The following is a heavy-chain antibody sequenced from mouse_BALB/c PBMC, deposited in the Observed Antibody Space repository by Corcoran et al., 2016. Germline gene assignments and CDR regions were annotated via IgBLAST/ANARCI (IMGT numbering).Heavy chain of an antibody. D-gene: IGHD1-1*01. CDR1: GYSFTGYT. V-gene: IGHV1-26*01. Sequence: EVQLQQSGPELVKPGASMKISCKASGYSFTGYTMNWVKQSHGKNLEWIGLINPYNGGTSYNQKFKGKATLTVDKSSSTAYMELLSLTSEDSAGYYCARSGGHYYGSSYAMDYWGQGTSVTVSS. CDR2: INPYNGGT. CDR3: ARSGGHYYGSSYAMDY. J-gene: IGHJ4*01.